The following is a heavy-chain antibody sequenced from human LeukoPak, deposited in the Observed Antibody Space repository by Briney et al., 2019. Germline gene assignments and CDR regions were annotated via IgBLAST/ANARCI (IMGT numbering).Heavy chain of an antibody. CDR3: ARGGGYSYGTFDY. CDR2: IYYSGGT. CDR1: GGSISSGDYY. Sequence: PSQTLSLTCTVSGGSISSGDYYRRWIRQPPGRVLEWIAYIYYSGGTYYNPSLKSRVTISVDTSKNQFSLKLSSVTAADTAVYYCARGGGYSYGTFDYWGQGTLVTVSS. J-gene: IGHJ4*02. V-gene: IGHV4-30-4*01. D-gene: IGHD5-18*01.